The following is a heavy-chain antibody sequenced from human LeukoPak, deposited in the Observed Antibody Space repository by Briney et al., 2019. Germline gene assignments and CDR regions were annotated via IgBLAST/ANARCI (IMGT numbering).Heavy chain of an antibody. D-gene: IGHD4-17*01. J-gene: IGHJ4*02. CDR1: GGSISSGGYY. CDR2: IYHSGST. CDR3: ARGEGVTTVTTEFDY. V-gene: IGHV4-30-2*01. Sequence: SETLSLTCTVSGGSISSGGYYWSWIRQPPGKGLEWIGYIYHSGSTYYNPSLKSRVTISVDRSKNQFSLKLSSVTAADTAVYYCARGEGVTTVTTEFDYWGRGTLVTVSS.